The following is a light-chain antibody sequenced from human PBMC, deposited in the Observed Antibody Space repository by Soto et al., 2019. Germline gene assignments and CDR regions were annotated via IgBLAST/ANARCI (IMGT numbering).Light chain of an antibody. Sequence: EIVLTQSPGTLSLSPGERATLSCRASQSVGSMYLAWYQQKLCQAPRLLISGASSRAPGIQDRFSVSGSGTELNLSISRLEPGDFAVYYCQQYASTPLLTFGGGTKVEIK. V-gene: IGKV3-20*01. J-gene: IGKJ4*01. CDR1: QSVGSMY. CDR2: GAS. CDR3: QQYASTPLLT.